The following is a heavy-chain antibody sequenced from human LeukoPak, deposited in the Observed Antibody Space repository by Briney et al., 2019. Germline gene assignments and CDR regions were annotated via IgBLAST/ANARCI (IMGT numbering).Heavy chain of an antibody. Sequence: SETLSLTCTVSGGSISSSSYYWGWIRQPPGKGLEWIGSIYYSGSTYYNPSLKSRVTISVDTSKNQFSLKLSSVTAADTAVYYCARVKRTYYDSSGSSKGNFDYWGQGTLVTVSS. CDR2: IYYSGST. V-gene: IGHV4-39*07. CDR1: GGSISSSSYY. CDR3: ARVKRTYYDSSGSSKGNFDY. J-gene: IGHJ4*02. D-gene: IGHD3-22*01.